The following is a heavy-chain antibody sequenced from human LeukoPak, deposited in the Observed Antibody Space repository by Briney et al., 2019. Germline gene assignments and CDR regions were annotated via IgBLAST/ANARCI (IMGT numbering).Heavy chain of an antibody. CDR3: ARGGQQLVPDDAFDI. CDR2: INPNSGGT. D-gene: IGHD6-13*01. Sequence: ASVKVSCKASGYTFTGYYMHWVRQAPGQGLEWMGWINPNSGGTSYAQKFQGRVTMTRDTSISTAYMELSRLRSDDTAVYYCARGGQQLVPDDAFDIWGQGTMVTVSS. V-gene: IGHV1-2*02. J-gene: IGHJ3*02. CDR1: GYTFTGYY.